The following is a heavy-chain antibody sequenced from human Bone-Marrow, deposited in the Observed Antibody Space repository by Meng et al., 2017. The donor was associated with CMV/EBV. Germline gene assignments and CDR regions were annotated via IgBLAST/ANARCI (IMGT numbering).Heavy chain of an antibody. V-gene: IGHV1-69*02. CDR2: IIPILGIA. J-gene: IGHJ6*01. Sequence: SVKVSCKASGGTFSSYTISWVRQAPGQGLEWMGRIIPILGIANYAQKFQGRVTITADKSTSTAYMELSSLRFEDTAVYYCASAVNTFFNYYAMDVCGEGTTVTVSS. CDR3: ASAVNTFFNYYAMDV. D-gene: IGHD2/OR15-2a*01. CDR1: GGTFSSYT.